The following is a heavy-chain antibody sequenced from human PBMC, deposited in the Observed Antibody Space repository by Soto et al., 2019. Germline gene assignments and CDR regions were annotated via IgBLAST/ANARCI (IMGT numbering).Heavy chain of an antibody. Sequence: SGPTLVNPTQTLTLTCTFSGFSLSTSGVGVGWIRQPPGKALEWLGLIYWDNDRRYSPSLRSRLTITKDTSKNQVVLTLTDMGPVDTATYYCAHRRLVYDWNAGNFYYLRLRDPVTVSA. D-gene: IGHD1-20*01. CDR2: IYWDNDR. CDR3: AHRRLVYDWNAGNFYY. J-gene: IGHJ4*02. CDR1: GFSLSTSGVG. V-gene: IGHV2-5*02.